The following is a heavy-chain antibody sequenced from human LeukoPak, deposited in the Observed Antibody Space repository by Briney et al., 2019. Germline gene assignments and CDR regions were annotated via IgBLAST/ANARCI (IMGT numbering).Heavy chain of an antibody. CDR3: AVTTILTDFDY. Sequence: LPGGSLRLSCAASGFAFSNYWMNWVRQAPGKGLEWVANIKQDGSEKYYVDSVKGRFTISRDNAKNSLYLQMNSLRAEDTAVYYCAVTTILTDFDYWGQGTLVTVSS. V-gene: IGHV3-7*01. D-gene: IGHD1-1*01. CDR2: IKQDGSEK. CDR1: GFAFSNYW. J-gene: IGHJ4*02.